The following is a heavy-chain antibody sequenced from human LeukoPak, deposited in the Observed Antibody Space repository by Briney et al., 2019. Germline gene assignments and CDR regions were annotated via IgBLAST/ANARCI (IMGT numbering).Heavy chain of an antibody. J-gene: IGHJ6*02. CDR2: IYYSGTT. V-gene: IGHV4-39*01. Sequence: PSETLSLTCTVSGGSISSSSYYWGWIRQPPGKGLEWIGSIYYSGTTYYNPSLKSRVTISLDTSKNQFSLKLSSVTAADTAVYYCARHDPVGHFLRGMDVWGQGTTVTVSS. CDR3: ARHDPVGHFLRGMDV. D-gene: IGHD2/OR15-2a*01. CDR1: GGSISSSSYY.